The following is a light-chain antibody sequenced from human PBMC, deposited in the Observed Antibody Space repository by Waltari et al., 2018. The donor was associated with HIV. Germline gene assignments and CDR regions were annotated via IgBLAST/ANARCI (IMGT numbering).Light chain of an antibody. CDR2: WAS. CDR3: QQYYTSPLT. J-gene: IGKJ5*01. Sequence: DIVMTQSPDSMVVSLGERATITCKSSQSVLYSSDNNNYLAWYRQKPGQPPKLLISWASTRESGVPDRFSGSGSGTDFTLTISSLQAEDVAVYYCQQYYTSPLTFGQGTRLELK. CDR1: QSVLYSSDNNNY. V-gene: IGKV4-1*01.